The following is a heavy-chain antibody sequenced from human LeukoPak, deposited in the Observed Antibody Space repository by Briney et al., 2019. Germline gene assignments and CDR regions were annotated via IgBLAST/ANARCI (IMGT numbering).Heavy chain of an antibody. D-gene: IGHD1-26*01. J-gene: IGHJ4*02. CDR3: ARDRLGGSYSLDY. V-gene: IGHV1-2*02. Sequence: ASVKVSCKASGYTFTGYYMHWVRQAPGQGLEWMGWINPNSGGTNYAQKFQGRVTMTRDTSISTAYMELSRLRSDDTAVYYCARDRLGGSYSLDYWGQGTLVTVSS. CDR1: GYTFTGYY. CDR2: INPNSGGT.